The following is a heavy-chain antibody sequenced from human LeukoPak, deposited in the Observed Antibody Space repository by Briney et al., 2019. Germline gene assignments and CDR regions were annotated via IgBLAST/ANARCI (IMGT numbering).Heavy chain of an antibody. J-gene: IGHJ3*01. D-gene: IGHD6-19*01. CDR3: ARGFPPGSGSRGSHAFDV. Sequence: PSETLSLTCTVSEMSFSAYYWNWIRQSPGKGLEWIGEINYGGSTKYTPSLEGRGTILIDTSKNQFSLKLTSVTAADTAVYYCARGFPPGSGSRGSHAFDVWGQGTMVTVSS. CDR2: INYGGST. CDR1: EMSFSAYY. V-gene: IGHV4-34*01.